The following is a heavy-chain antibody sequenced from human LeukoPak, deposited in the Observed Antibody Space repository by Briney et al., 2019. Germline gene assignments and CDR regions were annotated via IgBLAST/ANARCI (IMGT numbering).Heavy chain of an antibody. Sequence: PSETLSLTCTVSGGSITSGRYYWSWLRQPAGKGLECIGRIYTTGSTNYNPSLKSRVTISVDTSKNQFSLKLSSVTAADTAVYYCARGGYSSSWELFDYWGQGTLVTVSS. D-gene: IGHD6-13*01. CDR3: ARGGYSSSWELFDY. CDR2: IYTTGST. CDR1: GGSITSGRYY. J-gene: IGHJ4*02. V-gene: IGHV4-61*02.